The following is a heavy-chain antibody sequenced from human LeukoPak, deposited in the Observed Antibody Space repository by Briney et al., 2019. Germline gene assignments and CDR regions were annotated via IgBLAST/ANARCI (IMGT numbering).Heavy chain of an antibody. CDR3: ARSTAY. J-gene: IGHJ4*02. Sequence: GGSLRLSCAASGFTFSSYAMHWVRQAPGKGLEWVAVISYDGSNKYYADSVKGRFTISRDNAKNSLYLQMNSLRDEDTAVYYCARSTAYWGQGTLVTVSS. CDR1: GFTFSSYA. V-gene: IGHV3-30*04. D-gene: IGHD4-11*01. CDR2: ISYDGSNK.